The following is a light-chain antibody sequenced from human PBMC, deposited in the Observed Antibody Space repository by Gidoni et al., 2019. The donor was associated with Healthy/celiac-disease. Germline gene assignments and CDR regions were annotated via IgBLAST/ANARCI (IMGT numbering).Light chain of an antibody. Sequence: QSALTQPPSASGSPGQSVTISCSGTSSDVGGYNYVSLYQQHPGKAPKLMIYEVSKRPAGVPDRFSGSKSGNTASLTVSGLQAEDEADYYCSSYAGSNNLGFGGGTKLTVL. V-gene: IGLV2-8*01. CDR2: EVS. J-gene: IGLJ2*01. CDR3: SSYAGSNNLG. CDR1: SSDVGGYNY.